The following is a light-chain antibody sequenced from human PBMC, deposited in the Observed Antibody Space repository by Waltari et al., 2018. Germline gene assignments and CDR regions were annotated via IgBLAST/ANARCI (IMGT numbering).Light chain of an antibody. CDR3: ALYMGSGIWV. J-gene: IGLJ3*02. V-gene: IGLV8-61*01. CDR2: KAN. CDR1: SGSLSPTSY. Sequence: QTVVTQEPSLSVSAGGTVTLTCALSSGSLSPTSYATWYQQPPGKAPRTLVYKANARSSGVPDRFSGSILGNTAALTITGAQADDESDYYCALYMGSGIWVFGGGTRLTVL.